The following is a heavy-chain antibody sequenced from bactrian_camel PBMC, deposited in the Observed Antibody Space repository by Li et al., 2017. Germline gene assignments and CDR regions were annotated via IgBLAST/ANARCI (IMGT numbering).Heavy chain of an antibody. J-gene: IGHJ7*01. D-gene: IGHD5*01. Sequence: VQLVESGGGSVQAGGSLRLSCQGSRTTYWDRCMGWFRQVQGKEREGVASISAGSSGTYYADSVKGRFTISRVSAKNTLYLQMNSLKPDDTAVYYCVRVEGDILFGYGVNDWGKGTQVTVS. V-gene: IGHV3S54*01. CDR1: RTTYWDRC. CDR2: ISAGSSGT.